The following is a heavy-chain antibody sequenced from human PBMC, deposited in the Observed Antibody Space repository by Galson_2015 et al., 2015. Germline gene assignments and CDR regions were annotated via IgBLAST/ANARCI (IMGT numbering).Heavy chain of an antibody. CDR3: ARDHCSSTSCYTRGYFDL. V-gene: IGHV4-4*02. J-gene: IGHJ2*01. Sequence: ATLSLTCAVSDGSISSSNWWSWVRQPQGQGLEWIGEIYHSGSTNYNPSLKSRVTISVDKSKNQFSLKLSSVTAADTAVYYCARDHCSSTSCYTRGYFDLWGRGTLVTVSS. CDR2: IYHSGST. D-gene: IGHD2-2*02. CDR1: DGSISSSNW.